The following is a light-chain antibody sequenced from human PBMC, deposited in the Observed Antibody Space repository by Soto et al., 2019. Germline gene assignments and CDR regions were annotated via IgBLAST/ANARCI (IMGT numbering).Light chain of an antibody. CDR1: QSVSNNY. V-gene: IGKV3-20*01. CDR3: QQYGSSGT. CDR2: GAS. Sequence: EIVSTQSPGTLSLSPGERATLSCRASQSVSNNYLAWYQQNSGQAPRLLIYGASNRATGIPDRFSGSGSGTDFTLTISRVEPEDFAVYYCQQYGSSGTFGQGTKVDI. J-gene: IGKJ1*01.